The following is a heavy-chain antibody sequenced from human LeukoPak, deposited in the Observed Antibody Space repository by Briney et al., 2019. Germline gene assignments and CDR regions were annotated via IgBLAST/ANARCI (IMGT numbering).Heavy chain of an antibody. CDR2: INHSGST. CDR3: ARARYSSGWIDY. V-gene: IGHV4-34*01. D-gene: IGHD6-19*01. J-gene: IGHJ4*02. Sequence: TLSLTCAVYGGSFSGYYWSWIRQPPGKGLEWIGEINHSGSTNYNPSLKSRVTISVDTSKNQFSLKLSSVTAADTAVYYCARARYSSGWIDYWGQGTLVTVSS. CDR1: GGSFSGYY.